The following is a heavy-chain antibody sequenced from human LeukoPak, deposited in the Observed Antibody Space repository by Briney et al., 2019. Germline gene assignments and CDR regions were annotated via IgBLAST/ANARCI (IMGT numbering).Heavy chain of an antibody. J-gene: IGHJ4*02. CDR3: ARDPTRSRRNNFDY. V-gene: IGHV4-39*07. CDR2: IYYSGST. CDR1: GGSISSSSYY. D-gene: IGHD1-14*01. Sequence: PSETLSLTCTVSGGSISSSSYYWGWIRQPPGKGLEWIGSIYYSGSTYYNPSLKSRVTISVDTSKNQFSLKLSSVTAADTAVYYCARDPTRSRRNNFDYWGQGTLVTVSS.